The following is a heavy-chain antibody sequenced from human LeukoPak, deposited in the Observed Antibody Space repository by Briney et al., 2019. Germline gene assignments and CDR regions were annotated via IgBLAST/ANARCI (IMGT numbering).Heavy chain of an antibody. V-gene: IGHV1-8*01. J-gene: IGHJ4*02. CDR2: MSPNSGNT. Sequence: ASVKVSCKASGYTFTSYDINWKRQATGQGLEWMGWMSPNSGNTGYAQKFQGGVTMTRDTSTGTAYLELSSLRSEDSAVYYCVRTPPNWGADFWGQGTLVTVSS. CDR3: VRTPPNWGADF. CDR1: GYTFTSYD. D-gene: IGHD7-27*01.